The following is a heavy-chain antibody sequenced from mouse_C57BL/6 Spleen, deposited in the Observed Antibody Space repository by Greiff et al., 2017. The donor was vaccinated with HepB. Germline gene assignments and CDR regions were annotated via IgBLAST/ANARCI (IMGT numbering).Heavy chain of an antibody. Sequence: VQLQQSGTVLARPGASVKMSCKTSGYTFTSYWMHWVKQRPGQGLEWIGAIYPGNSDTSYNQKFKGKAKLTAVTSASTAYMELSSLTNEDSAVYYCTYYYGSSSTWFAYWGQGTLITVSA. CDR3: TYYYGSSSTWFAY. J-gene: IGHJ3*01. D-gene: IGHD1-1*01. CDR2: IYPGNSDT. CDR1: GYTFTSYW. V-gene: IGHV1-5*01.